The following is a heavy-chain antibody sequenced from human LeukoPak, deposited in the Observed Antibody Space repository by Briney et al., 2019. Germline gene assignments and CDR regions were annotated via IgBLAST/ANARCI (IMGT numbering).Heavy chain of an antibody. CDR3: ARSGRYTFDY. Sequence: SQTLSLTCDISGDSFSSNSAVWNWIRQSPSRGLEWLGKTYYRSKWRDDSAVSVRGRVTITPDTSKNQFSLQLSSVTPEDTAMYYCARSGRYTFDYWGQGILVTVSS. V-gene: IGHV6-1*01. D-gene: IGHD1-26*01. J-gene: IGHJ4*02. CDR2: TYYRSKWRD. CDR1: GDSFSSNSAV.